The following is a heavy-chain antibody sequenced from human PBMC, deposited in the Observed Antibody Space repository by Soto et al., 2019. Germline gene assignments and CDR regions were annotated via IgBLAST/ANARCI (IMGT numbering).Heavy chain of an antibody. J-gene: IGHJ5*02. CDR2: ISSGGGST. CDR1: GFIFSDYY. Sequence: QVQLVESGGGLVKPRGSLRLSCAASGFIFSDYYMNWIRRAPGKGLEWVSYISSGGGSTYYADSVKGRFTISRDNAKNSLYLQMNGRRADDTAVYYWARGRGGGNGYGSNWFDPWDQGTLVTVSS. V-gene: IGHV3-11*01. CDR3: ARGRGGGNGYGSNWFDP. D-gene: IGHD5-18*01.